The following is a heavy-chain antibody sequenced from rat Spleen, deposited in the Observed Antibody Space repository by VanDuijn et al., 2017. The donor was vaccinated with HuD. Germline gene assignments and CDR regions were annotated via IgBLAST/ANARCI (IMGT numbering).Heavy chain of an antibody. J-gene: IGHJ1*01. Sequence: EVQLVESGGGSVQPGRSLKLSCAASGFTFSAYYMAWVRQAPTKGLEWVASISPSGGSTYYRDSVKGRFTISRDNAKSTLYLQMDSLRSEDTATYYCATDQGYGGYSAYWYFDFWGPGTMVTVSS. CDR1: GFTFSAYY. D-gene: IGHD1-11*01. V-gene: IGHV5-27*01. CDR3: ATDQGYGGYSAYWYFDF. CDR2: ISPSGGST.